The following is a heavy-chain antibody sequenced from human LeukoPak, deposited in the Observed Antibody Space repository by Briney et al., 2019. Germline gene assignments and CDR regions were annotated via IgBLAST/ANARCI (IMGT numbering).Heavy chain of an antibody. CDR2: IYTSGST. Sequence: SETLSLTCTVSGGSISSYYWSWIRQPPGKGLEGIGYIYTSGSTNYNPSLKSRVTISVDTSKNQFSLKLSSVTAADTAVYYCARRVGARFDYWGQGTLVTVSS. CDR1: GGSISSYY. J-gene: IGHJ4*02. V-gene: IGHV4-4*09. D-gene: IGHD1-26*01. CDR3: ARRVGARFDY.